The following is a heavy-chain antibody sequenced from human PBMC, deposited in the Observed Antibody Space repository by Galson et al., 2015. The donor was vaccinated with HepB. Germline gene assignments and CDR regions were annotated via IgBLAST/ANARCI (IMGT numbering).Heavy chain of an antibody. CDR2: ITWDGGST. CDR3: ATTGGGCRYLTLDY. J-gene: IGHJ4*02. Sequence: SLRLSCAASGLTFADHTMHWVRQVPGKGLEWVSLITWDGGSTSYADSVEGRFTISRDNSKNSLYLQMNSLRTENSALYYCATTGGGCRYLTLDYWGQGTLVTDYS. V-gene: IGHV3-43*01. D-gene: IGHD2-15*01. CDR1: GLTFADHT.